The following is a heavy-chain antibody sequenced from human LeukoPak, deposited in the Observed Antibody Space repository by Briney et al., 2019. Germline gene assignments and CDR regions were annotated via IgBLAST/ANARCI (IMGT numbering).Heavy chain of an antibody. J-gene: IGHJ3*02. V-gene: IGHV4-59*01. CDR1: GGSISSYY. CDR3: ARAVAGMAFDI. CDR2: IYYSGST. Sequence: KPSETLSLTCTVSGGSISSYYWSLIRQPPGKGLEWIGYIYYSGSTNYNPSLKSRVTISVDTSKNQFSLKLSSVTAADTAVYYCARAVAGMAFDIWGQGTMVTVSS. D-gene: IGHD6-19*01.